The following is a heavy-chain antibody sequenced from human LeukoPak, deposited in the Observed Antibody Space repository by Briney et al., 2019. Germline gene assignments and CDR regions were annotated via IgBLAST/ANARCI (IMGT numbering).Heavy chain of an antibody. J-gene: IGHJ4*02. D-gene: IGHD6-19*01. CDR1: GFTFNNYA. V-gene: IGHV3-23*01. CDR2: ISGSGGST. CDR3: AKGETSGWSLYYFDY. Sequence: GGSLRLSCAASGFTFNNYAMNWVRQAPGKGLEWVSGISGSGGSTYYVDSVKGRFTISRDTSKNTLYLQMNSLRAEDTATYYCAKGETSGWSLYYFDYWGQGTLVTVSS.